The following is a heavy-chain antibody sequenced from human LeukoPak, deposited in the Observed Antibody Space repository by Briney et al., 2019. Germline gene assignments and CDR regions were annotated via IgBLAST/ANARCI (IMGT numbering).Heavy chain of an antibody. Sequence: SVKVSCKASGGTFSSYTISWVRQAPGQGLEWMGRITPILGIANYAQKFQGRVTITADKSTSTAYMELSSLRSEDTAVYYCARDRCGGDCSDYYFDYWGQGTLVTVSS. V-gene: IGHV1-69*04. CDR2: ITPILGIA. J-gene: IGHJ4*02. CDR3: ARDRCGGDCSDYYFDY. D-gene: IGHD2-21*01. CDR1: GGTFSSYT.